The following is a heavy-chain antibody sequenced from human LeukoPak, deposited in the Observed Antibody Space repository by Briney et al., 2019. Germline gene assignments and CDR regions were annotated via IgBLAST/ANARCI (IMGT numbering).Heavy chain of an antibody. CDR2: IYSGGST. J-gene: IGHJ3*02. CDR1: GFTVSSNY. V-gene: IGHV3-53*01. CDR3: ARARVGCTNYAFDI. D-gene: IGHD2-8*01. Sequence: GVSLRLSCAASGFTVSSNYLSWVRQAPGKGLEWVSVIYSGGSTYYADSVKGRFTISRDNSKNTLHLQMNSLRAEDTAVYYCARARVGCTNYAFDIWGQGTMVTVSS.